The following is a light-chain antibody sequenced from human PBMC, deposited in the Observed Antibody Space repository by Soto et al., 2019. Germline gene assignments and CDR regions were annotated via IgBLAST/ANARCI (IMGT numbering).Light chain of an antibody. J-gene: IGKJ1*01. CDR2: AAS. Sequence: AIQMTQSPSSLSASVGDRVTITCRASQGITDDLGWYQQKPGEAPKLLIYAASSLQSGVPSRFSGSGSGTDFTLTISSLQPEDFATYYCLQNFNLPWTFGQGTKVEIK. CDR1: QGITDD. CDR3: LQNFNLPWT. V-gene: IGKV1-6*01.